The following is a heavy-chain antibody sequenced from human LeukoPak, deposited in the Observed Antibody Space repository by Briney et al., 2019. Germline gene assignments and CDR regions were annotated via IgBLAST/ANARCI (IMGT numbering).Heavy chain of an antibody. J-gene: IGHJ4*02. D-gene: IGHD3-10*01. CDR2: ISWNSGNI. Sequence: GGSLRLSCAASGFTFDDYAMHWVRQGPGKGLEWVSGISWNSGNIGYADSVKGRFTISRDNSKNTLYLQMNSLRAEDTAVYYCAKDRLYGSGSYDYWGQGTLVTVSS. V-gene: IGHV3-9*01. CDR3: AKDRLYGSGSYDY. CDR1: GFTFDDYA.